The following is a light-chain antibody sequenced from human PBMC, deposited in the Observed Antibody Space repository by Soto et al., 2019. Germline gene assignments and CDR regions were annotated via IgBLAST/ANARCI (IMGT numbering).Light chain of an antibody. Sequence: TLSLSPGERATLSRRASQSVSSRLAWYQQKPGQAPRLLIYGASSRATGIPDRFSGSGSGTDFTLTITRLEPEDFAVYFCQQYGSSPPWTFGQGTKVDIK. CDR2: GAS. J-gene: IGKJ1*01. CDR3: QQYGSSPPWT. CDR1: QSVSSR. V-gene: IGKV3-20*01.